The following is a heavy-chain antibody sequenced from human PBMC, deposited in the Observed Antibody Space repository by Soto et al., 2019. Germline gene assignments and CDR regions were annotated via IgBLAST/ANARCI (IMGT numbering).Heavy chain of an antibody. CDR2: AYHNGLT. D-gene: IGHD6-19*01. CDR3: ARDAAVPGESDRFDY. J-gene: IGHJ4*02. CDR1: GDSVNSNVW. Sequence: SEILSLTCAVSGDSVNSNVWWSWVRQPPGKGLEWIGEAYHNGLTDYNPSLQSRVTMSVDTSKNEFSLKLTSLTAADTDTYYCARDAAVPGESDRFDYWSQVTLVTVSS. V-gene: IGHV4-4*02.